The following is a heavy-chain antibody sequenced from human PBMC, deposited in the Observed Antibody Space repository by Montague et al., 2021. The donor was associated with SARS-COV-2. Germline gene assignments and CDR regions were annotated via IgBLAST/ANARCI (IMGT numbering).Heavy chain of an antibody. J-gene: IGHJ4*02. Sequence: SETLSLTCAVYGGSLSGYYWTWIRQSPGKGLEWIAEINHSRTTNYNFNPSLRSRVTISVDTSKSQFSLKLSSVTAADTGVYYCARWDPQTLTLIGLRGKSASDYWGQGTLVTVSS. CDR2: INHSRTT. D-gene: IGHD4-23*01. V-gene: IGHV4-34*01. CDR3: ARWDPQTLTLIGLRGKSASDY. CDR1: GGSLSGYY.